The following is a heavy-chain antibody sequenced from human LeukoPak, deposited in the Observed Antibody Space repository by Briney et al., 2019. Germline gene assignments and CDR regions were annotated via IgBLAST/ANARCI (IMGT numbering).Heavy chain of an antibody. CDR3: ARGTTMIVVVSIDY. D-gene: IGHD3-22*01. CDR2: ISSSSSYI. Sequence: GGSLRLSCAASGFTFSSYSMNWARQAPGKGLEWVSSISSSSSYIYYADSVKGRFTISRDNAKNSLYLQMNSLRAEDTAVYYCARGTTMIVVVSIDYWGQGTLVTVSS. CDR1: GFTFSSYS. J-gene: IGHJ4*02. V-gene: IGHV3-21*01.